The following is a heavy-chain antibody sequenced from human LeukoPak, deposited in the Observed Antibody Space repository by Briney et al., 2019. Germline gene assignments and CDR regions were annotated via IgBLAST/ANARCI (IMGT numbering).Heavy chain of an antibody. D-gene: IGHD6-13*01. V-gene: IGHV1-2*02. Sequence: GASVKVSCKASGYTFTGYYMHWVRQAPGQGLEWVGWINPNSGGTNYAQKFQGRVTMTRDTSISTAYMELTRLGSDDTAVYYCARGSSINWYKYYFDYWGQGTLVTVSS. J-gene: IGHJ4*02. CDR2: INPNSGGT. CDR1: GYTFTGYY. CDR3: ARGSSINWYKYYFDY.